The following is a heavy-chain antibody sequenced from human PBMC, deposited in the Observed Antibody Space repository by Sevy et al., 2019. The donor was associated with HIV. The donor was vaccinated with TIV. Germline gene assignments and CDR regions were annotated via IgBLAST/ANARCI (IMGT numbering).Heavy chain of an antibody. D-gene: IGHD3-10*01. Sequence: GGSLRLSCAASGFTFSSYGMHWVRQAPGKGLEWVAVISYDGSNKYYADSVKGRFTISRDNSKNTLYLQMNSLRAEDTAVYYCAKTVRGVIITDYWGQGTLVTVSS. J-gene: IGHJ4*02. V-gene: IGHV3-30*18. CDR3: AKTVRGVIITDY. CDR2: ISYDGSNK. CDR1: GFTFSSYG.